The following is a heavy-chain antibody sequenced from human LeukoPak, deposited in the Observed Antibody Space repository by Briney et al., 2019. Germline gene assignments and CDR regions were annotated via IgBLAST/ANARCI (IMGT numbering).Heavy chain of an antibody. CDR2: INPNSGGT. J-gene: IGHJ4*02. Sequence: ASVKVSCKASGYTFTSYYMHWVRQAPGQGLEWMGWINPNSGGTNYAQKFQGRVTMTRDTSISTAYMELSRLRSDDTAVYYCAREGGYSGYDKWDYWGQGTLVTVSS. CDR3: AREGGYSGYDKWDY. CDR1: GYTFTSYY. D-gene: IGHD5-12*01. V-gene: IGHV1-2*02.